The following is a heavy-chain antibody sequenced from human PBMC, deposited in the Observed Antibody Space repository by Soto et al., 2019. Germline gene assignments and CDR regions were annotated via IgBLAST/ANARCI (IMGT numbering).Heavy chain of an antibody. CDR3: SIQAARVLRYSSDALDF. Sequence: GGSLKXSCEGSGEXFSSYWMGWVRQMQGKGLEWIGIIYPGDSDTRYSPSFQGQVTISADKSISTAYLQWSSLKASDTAMYFFSIQAARVLRYSSDALDFLCQGTIVTVSS. V-gene: IGHV5-51*01. CDR2: IYPGDSDT. D-gene: IGHD5-12*01. J-gene: IGHJ3*01. CDR1: GEXFSSYW.